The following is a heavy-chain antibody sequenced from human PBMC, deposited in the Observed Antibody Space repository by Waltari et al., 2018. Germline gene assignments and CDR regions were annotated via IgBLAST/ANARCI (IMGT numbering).Heavy chain of an antibody. V-gene: IGHV1-46*01. CDR2: INPSGGST. Sequence: QVQLVQSGAEVKKPGASVKVSCKASGYTFTSYYMHWVRQAPGQGLEWMGIINPSGGSTSYAQKFQGRVTMTRDTSTSTVYMELSSLRSEDTAVYYCVGCSGGSCYKMDVWGQGTTVTVSS. J-gene: IGHJ6*02. CDR1: GYTFTSYY. D-gene: IGHD2-15*01. CDR3: VGCSGGSCYKMDV.